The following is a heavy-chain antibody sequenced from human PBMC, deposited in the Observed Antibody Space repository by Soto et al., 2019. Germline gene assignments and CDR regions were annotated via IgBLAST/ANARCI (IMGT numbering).Heavy chain of an antibody. D-gene: IGHD3-10*01. CDR3: AREVSSFGSNHFDS. CDR1: GTSIRGYY. Sequence: QVQLQESGPGLIKPSETLSVTCSVSGTSIRGYYWTWFRQPPGKGLEWIGYIYYTGTTKYNPSLKSRVIISVDTSTNPFSLRLNSVTAADTAVYYCAREVSSFGSNHFDSWGQGALVTVSS. CDR2: IYYTGTT. J-gene: IGHJ4*02. V-gene: IGHV4-59*01.